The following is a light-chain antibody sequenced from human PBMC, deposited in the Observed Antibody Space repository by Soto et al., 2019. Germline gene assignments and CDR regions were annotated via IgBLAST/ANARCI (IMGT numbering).Light chain of an antibody. J-gene: IGKJ1*01. CDR2: DAS. CDR1: QSISSG. Sequence: DIQMTQSPSTLSASVGDRVTITCRASQSISSGLAWYQQKPGKAPKLLIYDASSLESGVPSRFSGSGSGTEFTLTIRSLQTDDFATYYCQQYNSYSPTFGQGTKVEIK. CDR3: QQYNSYSPT. V-gene: IGKV1-5*01.